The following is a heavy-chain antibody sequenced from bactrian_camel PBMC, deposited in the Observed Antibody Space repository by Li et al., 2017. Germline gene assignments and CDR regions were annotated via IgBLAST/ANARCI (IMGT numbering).Heavy chain of an antibody. V-gene: IGHV3S1*01. J-gene: IGHJ6*01. CDR3: AARGNPTDTAYLRWYFSAPRPRSDFGY. CDR2: HYTGTATA. Sequence: VQLVESGGGSVQTGGSLRLSCAFSGNTRNTHCMAWFRQAPGKGREAVAAHYTGTATAYVADSVKGRFAISEDNAKNVLYQQMNILKPDDTAMYFCAARGNPTDTAYLRWYFSAPRPRSDFGYWGQGTQV. D-gene: IGHD2*01. CDR1: GNTRNTHC.